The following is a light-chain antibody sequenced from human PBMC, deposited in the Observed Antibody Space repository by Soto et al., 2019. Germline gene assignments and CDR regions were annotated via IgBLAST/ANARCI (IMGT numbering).Light chain of an antibody. CDR3: QQRASWPIT. CDR2: DSF. CDR1: QSIAGY. Sequence: EIVLTQTPATLSLSPGERATLSFRASQSIAGYLHWYQHRPGQAPRLLIYDSFNRATGIPARFSGSGSGTDFTLTISSLEPEDFAVYYCQQRASWPITFGPGTKVDIK. J-gene: IGKJ3*01. V-gene: IGKV3-11*01.